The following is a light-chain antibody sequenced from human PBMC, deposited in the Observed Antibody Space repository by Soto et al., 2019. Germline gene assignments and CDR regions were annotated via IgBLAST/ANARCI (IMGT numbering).Light chain of an antibody. Sequence: EIVLTQSPGTLSLSPGERATLSCRASQSVSSSYLAWYQQRPGQAPRLLIYGASSRATGIPDRFSGSGSGTDFTLTISRLEPEDFAVYYCQQYGNSPRYTFVQGTKLEIK. J-gene: IGKJ2*01. CDR2: GAS. CDR1: QSVSSSY. CDR3: QQYGNSPRYT. V-gene: IGKV3-20*01.